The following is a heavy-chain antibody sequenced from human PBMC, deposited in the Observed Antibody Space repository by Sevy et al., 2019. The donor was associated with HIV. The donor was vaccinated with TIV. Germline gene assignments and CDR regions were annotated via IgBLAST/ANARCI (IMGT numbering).Heavy chain of an antibody. CDR3: ARDSEGYCSGGSCYFDYYYYYGMDV. CDR1: GYTFTGYY. CDR2: INPNSGGT. D-gene: IGHD2-15*01. J-gene: IGHJ6*02. V-gene: IGHV1-2*04. Sequence: ASVKVSCKASGYTFTGYYMHWVRQAPGQGLEWMGWINPNSGGTNYAQKFQGWVTMTRDTSISTAYMGLSRRGSDETAVYYCARDSEGYCSGGSCYFDYYYYYGMDVWGQGTTVTVSS.